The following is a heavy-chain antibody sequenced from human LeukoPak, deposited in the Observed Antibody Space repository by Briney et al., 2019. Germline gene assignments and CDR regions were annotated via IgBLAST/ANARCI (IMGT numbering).Heavy chain of an antibody. CDR3: ATRRFGESPFR. Sequence: SETLSLTCTVSGGSISSYYWSWIRQPPGKGLEWIGYIYYSGSTNYNPSLKSRVTISVDTSKNQFSLKLSSVTAADTAVYYCATRRFGESPFRWGQGTPVTVSS. CDR1: GGSISSYY. CDR2: IYYSGST. J-gene: IGHJ4*02. V-gene: IGHV4-59*08. D-gene: IGHD3-10*01.